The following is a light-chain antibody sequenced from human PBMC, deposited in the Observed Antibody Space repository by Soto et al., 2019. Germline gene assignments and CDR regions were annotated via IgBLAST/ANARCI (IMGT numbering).Light chain of an antibody. CDR2: AAS. J-gene: IGKJ1*01. Sequence: IQMTQSPSYLSASVEDRVINTCRASQSISNHLNWYQQKPGKAPKLLIFAASSLQSGVPSRFSGSRSGPDFTLTISSLQPEDFATYYCQQSYSSPPTFGQGPDVDI. V-gene: IGKV1-39*01. CDR3: QQSYSSPPT. CDR1: QSISNH.